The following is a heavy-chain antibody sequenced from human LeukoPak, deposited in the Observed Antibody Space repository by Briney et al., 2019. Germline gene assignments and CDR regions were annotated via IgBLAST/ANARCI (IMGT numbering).Heavy chain of an antibody. Sequence: SETLSLTCDVSGGSMSSSNWWSWVRQPPGKGLEWIGEIYHSGSTYYNPSLKSRVTISVDTSKNQFSLKLSSVTAADTAVYYCARVVSGWYYFDYWGQGTLVTVSS. V-gene: IGHV4-4*02. CDR1: GGSMSSSNW. D-gene: IGHD6-19*01. CDR2: IYHSGST. CDR3: ARVVSGWYYFDY. J-gene: IGHJ4*02.